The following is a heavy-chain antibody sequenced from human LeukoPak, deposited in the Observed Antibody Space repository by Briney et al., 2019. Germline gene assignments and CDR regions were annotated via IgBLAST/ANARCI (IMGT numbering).Heavy chain of an antibody. V-gene: IGHV4-4*02. D-gene: IGHD2/OR15-2a*01. CDR3: AREGGFYRPLDY. CDR2: VHLNGRT. J-gene: IGHJ4*02. CDR1: GGSISTTNW. Sequence: SETLSLTCDVSGGSISTTNWWTWVRQPPGGGLEWIGEVHLNGRTHYSPSLESRVTMSVDMSENHVSLQLTSVTAADTAVYYCAREGGFYRPLDYAGPGTLVIVS.